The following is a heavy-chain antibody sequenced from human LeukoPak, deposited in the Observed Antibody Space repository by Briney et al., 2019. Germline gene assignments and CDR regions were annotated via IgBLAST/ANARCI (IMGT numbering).Heavy chain of an antibody. Sequence: ESGPTLVRPTQTLTLTCTFSGFSLSTSGVGVGWIRQPPGKALEWLALLYWDDDKRYRPSLKSRLTITKDTSKSQVVLTMTNMDPVDTATYYCAHLRNYCSGGTCYVSDYWGQGTLVTVSS. CDR3: AHLRNYCSGGTCYVSDY. CDR2: LYWDDDK. CDR1: GFSLSTSGVG. J-gene: IGHJ4*02. V-gene: IGHV2-5*02. D-gene: IGHD2-15*01.